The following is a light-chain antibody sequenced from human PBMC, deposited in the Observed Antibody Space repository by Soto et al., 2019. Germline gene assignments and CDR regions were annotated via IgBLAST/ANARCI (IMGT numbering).Light chain of an antibody. Sequence: ESVLMQSPGTLSLSPGERATLSCRASQSVSSSYLAWYQQKPGQAPRLLIYGASSRATGIPDRFSGSGSGTDFTLTISRLEPEDFAVYYCKQYGSSPWTFGQGTKVDIK. CDR3: KQYGSSPWT. J-gene: IGKJ1*01. CDR2: GAS. CDR1: QSVSSSY. V-gene: IGKV3-20*01.